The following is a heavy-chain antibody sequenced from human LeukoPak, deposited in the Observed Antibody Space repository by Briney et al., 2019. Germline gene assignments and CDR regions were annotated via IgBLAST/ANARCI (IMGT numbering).Heavy chain of an antibody. CDR3: ARTPTYYYDSSGHFDY. CDR2: INHSGST. D-gene: IGHD3-22*01. CDR1: GGSFSGYY. V-gene: IGHV4-34*01. J-gene: IGHJ4*02. Sequence: SETLSLTCAVYGGSFSGYYWSWIRQPPGKGLEWIGEINHSGSTNYNPSLKSRVTISVDTSKNQFSLKLSSVTAADTAVYYCARTPTYYYDSSGHFDYWGQGTLVTVSS.